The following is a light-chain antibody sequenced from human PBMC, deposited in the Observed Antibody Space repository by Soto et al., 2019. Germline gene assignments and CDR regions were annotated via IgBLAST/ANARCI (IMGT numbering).Light chain of an antibody. Sequence: EIVMTQSPATLSVSPGERATLSCRASQSVSSNLAWYQQKPGQAPRLLIYGASTRATGIPARFSGSGSGTEFTLTISSLQSEDFAVYYCQQYNNLRTFGQGIKLEMK. CDR3: QQYNNLRT. CDR1: QSVSSN. V-gene: IGKV3-15*01. J-gene: IGKJ2*01. CDR2: GAS.